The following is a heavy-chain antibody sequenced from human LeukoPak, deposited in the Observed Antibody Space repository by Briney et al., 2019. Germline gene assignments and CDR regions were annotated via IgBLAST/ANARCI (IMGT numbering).Heavy chain of an antibody. J-gene: IGHJ3*02. CDR2: ISAYNGNT. CDR1: GYTFTSYG. V-gene: IGHV1-18*01. Sequence: ASVKVSCKASGYTFTSYGISWVRQAPGQGLERMGWISAYNGNTNYAQKLQGRVTMTTDTSTSTAYMELRSLRSDDTAVYYCARIYCSSTSCYEDAFDIWGQGTMVTVSS. CDR3: ARIYCSSTSCYEDAFDI. D-gene: IGHD2-2*01.